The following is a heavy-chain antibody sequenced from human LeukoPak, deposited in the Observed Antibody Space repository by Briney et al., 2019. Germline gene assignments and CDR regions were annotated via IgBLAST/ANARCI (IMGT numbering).Heavy chain of an antibody. J-gene: IGHJ4*02. D-gene: IGHD3-3*01. CDR2: IKPDGSEK. CDR3: ARALRFLEWSDY. CDR1: GFTFSSSW. V-gene: IGHV3-7*01. Sequence: TGGSLRLSCAASGFTFSSSWMSWVRQAPGKGLEWVTNIKPDGSEKYYVGSVKGRFTISRDNAKNSLYLQMNSLRAEDTAVYYCARALRFLEWSDYWGQGTLVTVSS.